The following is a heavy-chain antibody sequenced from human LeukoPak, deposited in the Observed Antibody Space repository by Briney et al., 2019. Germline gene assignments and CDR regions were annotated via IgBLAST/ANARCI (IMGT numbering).Heavy chain of an antibody. V-gene: IGHV4-39*01. D-gene: IGHD5-18*01. Sequence: KPSETLSLTCTVSGGSISSSSYYWGWIRQSPGKGLEWIGSIYYSGSTYYNPSLKSRVTISVDTSKNQFSLKLSSVTAADTAVYYCAGLLQLWLLSTEYYFDYWGQGTLVTVSS. CDR2: IYYSGST. J-gene: IGHJ4*02. CDR1: GGSISSSSYY. CDR3: AGLLQLWLLSTEYYFDY.